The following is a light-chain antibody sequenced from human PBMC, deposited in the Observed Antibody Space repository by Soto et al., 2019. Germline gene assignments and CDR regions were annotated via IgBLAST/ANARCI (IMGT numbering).Light chain of an antibody. J-gene: IGKJ1*01. CDR3: QQYNSYSPCT. V-gene: IGKV1-17*01. Sequence: IQMTQSTSSLSASLGDRVTISCRASQIITDDLGWYQQKPGKAPKLLIYGASTMESGVPSRFSGSGSGTEFTLTISSLQLEDFAPYYCQQYNSYSPCTFGQGTKVDI. CDR2: GAS. CDR1: QIITDD.